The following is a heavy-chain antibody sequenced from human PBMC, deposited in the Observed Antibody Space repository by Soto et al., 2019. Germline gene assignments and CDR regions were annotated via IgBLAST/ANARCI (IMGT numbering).Heavy chain of an antibody. V-gene: IGHV4-59*01. J-gene: IGHJ5*01. D-gene: IGHD3-10*02. CDR2: IFYSGST. CDR3: ASMIGDPVLSFDS. Sequence: QVQLQESGPGLVKPSETLSLTCTVSGGSISSYYWSWIRQPPGKGLEWIGFIFYSGSTSYNPSLKRRITISIDTSEYQFSLKLNSVTAEDTSVYYCASMIGDPVLSFDSWGQGTLVAVSS. CDR1: GGSISSYY.